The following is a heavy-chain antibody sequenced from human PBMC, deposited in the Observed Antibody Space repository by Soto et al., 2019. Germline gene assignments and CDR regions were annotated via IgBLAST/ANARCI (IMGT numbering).Heavy chain of an antibody. CDR1: GGSISSSSYY. CDR3: ARLSSGSYHEIDY. CDR2: IYYSGST. Sequence: QLQLQESGPGLVKPSETLSLTCTVSGGSISSSSYYWGWIRQPPGKGLECIGRIYYSGSTYYNPSLKSRVTISVDTSKNQFSLKLSSVTAADTAVYYCARLSSGSYHEIDYWGQGTLVTVSS. D-gene: IGHD1-26*01. V-gene: IGHV4-39*01. J-gene: IGHJ4*02.